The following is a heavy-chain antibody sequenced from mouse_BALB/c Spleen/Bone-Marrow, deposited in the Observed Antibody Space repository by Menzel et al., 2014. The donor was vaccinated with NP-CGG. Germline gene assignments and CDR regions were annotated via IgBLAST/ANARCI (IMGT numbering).Heavy chain of an antibody. CDR1: GFNIKKTY. Sequence: GPLKESGAELVKPGALVKLSCIVSGFNIKKTYKPWVKQRPEQGLEWIGRIDPANGNIKYDPKFQGKATITADTSSNTAYLQLSSLTSEDTAVYYCAPYYYGRWFANWGQGTLVTVSA. D-gene: IGHD1-1*01. CDR2: IDPANGNI. CDR3: APYYYGRWFAN. J-gene: IGHJ3*01. V-gene: IGHV14-3*02.